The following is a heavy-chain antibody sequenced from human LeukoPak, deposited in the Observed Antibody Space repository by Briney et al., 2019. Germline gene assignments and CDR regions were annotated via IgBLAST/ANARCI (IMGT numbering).Heavy chain of an antibody. CDR2: IGWNSGSI. CDR1: GFTFDDYA. V-gene: IGHV3-9*01. CDR3: AKEGGYCSGGSCYSQVAFDY. Sequence: GGSLRLSCAASGFTFDDYAMHWVRQAPGKGLEWVSGIGWNSGSIGYADSVKGRFTISRDNAKNSLYLQMNSLSAEDTALYYCAKEGGYCSGGSCYSQVAFDYWGQGTLVTVSS. J-gene: IGHJ4*02. D-gene: IGHD2-15*01.